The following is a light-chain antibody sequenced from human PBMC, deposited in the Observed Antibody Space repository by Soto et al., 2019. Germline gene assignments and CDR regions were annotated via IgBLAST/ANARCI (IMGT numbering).Light chain of an antibody. V-gene: IGKV3-20*01. J-gene: IGKJ4*01. CDR1: QILSSRY. CDR3: QQYGNSPT. CDR2: GAS. Sequence: IVLTQSPATLSLSPGERATLSCRASQILSSRYIAWYQLNPGQPPRLLIYGASGRATGIPDRFSGSGSGTDFTLTISRLEPEDFALYYCQQYGNSPTFGGGTKVDIK.